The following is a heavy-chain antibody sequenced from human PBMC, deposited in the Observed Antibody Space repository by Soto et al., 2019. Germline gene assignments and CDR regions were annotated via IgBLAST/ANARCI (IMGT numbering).Heavy chain of an antibody. V-gene: IGHV3-74*01. D-gene: IGHD6-13*01. CDR1: GFTFSTYW. CDR3: ARASRVAAAANGDNRFDP. CDR2: INADGSYT. Sequence: GGSLRLSCAASGFTFSTYWMHWVRQAPGKGLVWVSRINADGSYTSYADSVEGRFTISRDNAKNTLYLHMNSLRAEDTALYYCARASRVAAAANGDNRFDPWGQGTLVTVSS. J-gene: IGHJ5*02.